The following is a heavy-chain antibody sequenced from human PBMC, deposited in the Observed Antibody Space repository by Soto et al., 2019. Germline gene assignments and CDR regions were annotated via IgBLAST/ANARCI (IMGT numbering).Heavy chain of an antibody. J-gene: IGHJ6*02. CDR2: IYPGDSDT. D-gene: IGHD6-19*01. Sequence: GESLKISCKGSGYSFTSYWIGWVRQMPGKGLEWMGIIYPGDSDTRYSPSFQGQVTISADKSISTAYLQWSSLKASDTAMYYCARLRLDSYYYYYGMDVWGQGTTVTASS. CDR3: ARLRLDSYYYYYGMDV. V-gene: IGHV5-51*01. CDR1: GYSFTSYW.